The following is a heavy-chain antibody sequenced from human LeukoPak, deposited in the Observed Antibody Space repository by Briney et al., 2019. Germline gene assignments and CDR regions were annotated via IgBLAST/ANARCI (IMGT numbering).Heavy chain of an antibody. Sequence: PSQTLSLTGAVSGGSISSGGYSWSWIRQPPGKGLEWIGYIYHSGSTSYNPSLKSRVTISVDMSKNQFSLKLSSVTAADTAVYYCARSGRSDILTGYTFDYWGQGTLVTVSS. J-gene: IGHJ4*02. CDR1: GGSISSGGYS. CDR2: IYHSGST. D-gene: IGHD3-9*01. CDR3: ARSGRSDILTGYTFDY. V-gene: IGHV4-30-2*01.